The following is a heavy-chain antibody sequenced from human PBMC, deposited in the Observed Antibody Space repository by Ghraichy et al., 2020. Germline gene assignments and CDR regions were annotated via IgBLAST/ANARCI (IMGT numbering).Heavy chain of an antibody. CDR3: AREEEDGDYFDY. J-gene: IGHJ4*02. V-gene: IGHV6-1*01. CDR1: GDSVSSSRAT. Sequence: SQTLSLTCAISGDSVSSSRATWNWIRQSPSRGLEWLGRTYYRSKWYNDYAVSVKSRITINPDTSKNQFSLQLKSVTPEDTALYYCAREEEDGDYFDYWGQGTLVTVSS. D-gene: IGHD2-15*01. CDR2: TYYRSKWYN.